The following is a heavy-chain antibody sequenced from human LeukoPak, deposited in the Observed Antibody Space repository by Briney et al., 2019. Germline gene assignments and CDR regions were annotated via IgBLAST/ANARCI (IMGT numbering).Heavy chain of an antibody. D-gene: IGHD6-13*01. CDR2: ISWNSGST. J-gene: IGHJ3*01. Sequence: GGSLRLSCAASGFTFDDYAMHWVRQAPGKGLEWVSGISWNSGSTYYADSVKGRFTISRDNSKNTLYLQMNSLRAEDTAVYYCARDRFSRAAAGPTWYWGQGTMVTVSS. V-gene: IGHV3-23*01. CDR3: ARDRFSRAAAGPTWY. CDR1: GFTFDDYA.